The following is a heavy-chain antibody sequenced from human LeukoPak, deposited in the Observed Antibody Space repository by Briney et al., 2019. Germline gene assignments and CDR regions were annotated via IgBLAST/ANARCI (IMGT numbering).Heavy chain of an antibody. J-gene: IGHJ6*03. D-gene: IGHD6-13*01. CDR2: ISAYNGNT. Sequence: ASVKVSCKASGYTFANFGITWVRQAPGQGLEWMGWISAYNGNTNYAQKLQGRVTMTTDTSTSTAYMELRSLRSDDTAVYYCARDQEIAADYYYYYYYMDVWGKGTTVTVSS. V-gene: IGHV1-18*01. CDR1: GYTFANFG. CDR3: ARDQEIAADYYYYYYYMDV.